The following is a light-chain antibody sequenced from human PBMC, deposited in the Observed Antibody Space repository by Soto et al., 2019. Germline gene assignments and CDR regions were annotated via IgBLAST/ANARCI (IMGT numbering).Light chain of an antibody. V-gene: IGKV3D-20*02. CDR3: QQYNHWPPT. CDR1: QSVSSSY. CDR2: DAF. J-gene: IGKJ1*01. Sequence: EIVLTQSPGTLSLSPGERATLSCRASQSVSSSYLAWYQQKPGQAPRLLIYDAFSRATGIPDRFSGSGSGTEFTLTITSLRSEDFAVYYCQQYNHWPPTFGHGTKVDI.